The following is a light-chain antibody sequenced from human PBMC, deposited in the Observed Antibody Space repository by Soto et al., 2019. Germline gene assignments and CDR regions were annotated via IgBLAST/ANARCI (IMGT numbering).Light chain of an antibody. V-gene: IGLV3-21*04. Sequence: SYELTQPPSVSVAPGETARIACGGTNIGSESVHWYQQKPGQAPVLIIYYDSARPSGIPERFSGSNSGNTATLIISRVEAGDEADYYCQVWDGSSDQQVFGGGTKVTVL. CDR1: NIGSES. J-gene: IGLJ3*02. CDR2: YDS. CDR3: QVWDGSSDQQV.